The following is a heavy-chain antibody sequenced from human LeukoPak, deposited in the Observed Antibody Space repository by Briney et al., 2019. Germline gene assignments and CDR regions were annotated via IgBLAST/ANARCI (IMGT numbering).Heavy chain of an antibody. V-gene: IGHV5-51*01. D-gene: IGHD5-12*01. CDR3: ARHERDGYTY. Sequence: GESLKISCKGSGYSFTSYWIGWVRPMPGKGLEGMGSIYPGDSDTRYSPSSQGQATISADKSISTAYLQWSSLKASDTAMYYCARHERDGYTYSGQGTLVTVSS. CDR2: IYPGDSDT. CDR1: GYSFTSYW. J-gene: IGHJ4*02.